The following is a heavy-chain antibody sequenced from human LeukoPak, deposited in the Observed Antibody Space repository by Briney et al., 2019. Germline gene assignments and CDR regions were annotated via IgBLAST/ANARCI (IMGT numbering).Heavy chain of an antibody. V-gene: IGHV1-3*03. CDR3: AVGDYYYDTRFDY. D-gene: IGHD3-22*01. J-gene: IGHJ4*02. CDR2: VNADNSNT. Sequence: ASVKVSCKASGFPFTSYAIHWVRQAPGQRLEWMGWVNADNSNTKYSQEFQGRVTITRDTSASTAYMDLNSLRSEDMAVYYCAVGDYYYDTRFDYWGQGALVTVSS. CDR1: GFPFTSYA.